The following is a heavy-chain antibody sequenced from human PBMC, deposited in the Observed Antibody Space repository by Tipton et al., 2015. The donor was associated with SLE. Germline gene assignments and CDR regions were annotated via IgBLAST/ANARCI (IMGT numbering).Heavy chain of an antibody. Sequence: TLSLTCTVSGGSISSSSYYWGWIRQPPGKGLEWIGSIYYSGSTYYNPSLKSRVTISVDTSKNQFSLKLSSVTAADTAVYYCARAEMTKRFLEWLFDYWGQGTLVTVSS. V-gene: IGHV4-39*07. J-gene: IGHJ4*02. CDR2: IYYSGST. D-gene: IGHD3-3*01. CDR1: GGSISSSSYY. CDR3: ARAEMTKRFLEWLFDY.